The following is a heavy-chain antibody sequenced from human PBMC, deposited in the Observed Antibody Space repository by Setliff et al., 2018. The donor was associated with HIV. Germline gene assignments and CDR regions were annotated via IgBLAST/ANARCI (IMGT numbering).Heavy chain of an antibody. CDR2: IDWDDDE. J-gene: IGHJ4*02. CDR1: GFSLSTSGMR. V-gene: IGHV2-70*12. CDR3: AHSIPEDFDY. Sequence: ASGPTLVNPTQTLTLTCTFSGFSLSTSGMRVSWIRQPPGKALEWLARIDWDDDEFYSTSLKTRLTISKDTSKNQVVLTMTNMDPVDTGTYYCAHSIPEDFDYWGQGTLVTVSS. D-gene: IGHD2-21*01.